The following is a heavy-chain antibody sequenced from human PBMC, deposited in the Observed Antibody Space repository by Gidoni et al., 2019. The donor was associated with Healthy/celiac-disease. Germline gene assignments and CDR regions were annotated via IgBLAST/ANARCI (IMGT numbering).Heavy chain of an antibody. V-gene: IGHV3-30-3*01. D-gene: IGHD2-21*02. CDR2: ISYDGSNK. CDR1: GFTFSSSA. CDR3: ARDLSAYCGGDCWGHFDY. Sequence: QVQLVESGGGVVQPGRSLRLSCAASGFTFSSSALHWVRQAPGKGLEWVAVISYDGSNKYYADSVKGRFTISRDNSKNTLYLQMNSLRAEDTAVYYCARDLSAYCGGDCWGHFDYWGQGTLVTVSS. J-gene: IGHJ4*02.